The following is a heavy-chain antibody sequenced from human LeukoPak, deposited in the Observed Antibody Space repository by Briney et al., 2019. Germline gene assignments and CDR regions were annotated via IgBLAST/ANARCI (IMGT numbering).Heavy chain of an antibody. CDR3: AKAASCTNGVCFYYSYMDV. CDR1: GFTFSSYA. Sequence: GGSLRLSCAASGFTFSSYAISWFRQAPGKGLEWVSGISGSCGSTYYADSVKGRFTISRDNSRNTLYLQMNGLRAEDTAVYHCAKAASCTNGVCFYYSYMDVWGKGTTVTVSS. D-gene: IGHD2-8*01. J-gene: IGHJ6*03. V-gene: IGHV3-23*01. CDR2: ISGSCGST.